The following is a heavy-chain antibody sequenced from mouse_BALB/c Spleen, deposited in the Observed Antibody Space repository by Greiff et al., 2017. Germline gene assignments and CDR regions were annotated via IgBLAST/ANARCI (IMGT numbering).Heavy chain of an antibody. J-gene: IGHJ4*01. Sequence: DVQLQESGPGLVKPSQTVSLTCTVTGISITTGNYRWSWIRQFPGNKLEWIGYIYYSGTITYNPSLTSRTTITRDTSKNQFFLEMNSLTAEDTATYYCARGYYGYPYYYAMDYWGQGTSVTVSS. CDR3: ARGYYGYPYYYAMDY. D-gene: IGHD1-2*01. CDR2: IYYSGTI. V-gene: IGHV3-5*02. CDR1: GISITTGNYR.